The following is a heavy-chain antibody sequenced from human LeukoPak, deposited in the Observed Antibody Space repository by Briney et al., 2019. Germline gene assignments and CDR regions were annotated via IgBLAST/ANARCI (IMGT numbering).Heavy chain of an antibody. CDR3: ARGLGGATGWFDP. V-gene: IGHV4-34*01. Sequence: PSETLSLTCAVYGGSFSGYYWSWIRQPPGKGLEWIGEINHSGGTNYNPSLKSRVTISVDTSKNQFSLKLSSVTAADTAVYYCARGLGGATGWFDPWGQGTLVTVSS. D-gene: IGHD3-16*01. J-gene: IGHJ5*02. CDR1: GGSFSGYY. CDR2: INHSGGT.